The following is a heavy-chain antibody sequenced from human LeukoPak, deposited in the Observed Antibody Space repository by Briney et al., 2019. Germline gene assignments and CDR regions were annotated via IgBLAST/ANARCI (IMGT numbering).Heavy chain of an antibody. CDR3: ALTRLAAAPDY. Sequence: GGSLRLSCAASGFTFSSYAMHWVRQAPGKGLEWVAVISYDGSNKYYADSVEGRFTISRDNSKNTLYLQMNSLRAEDTAVYYCALTRLAAAPDYWGQGTLVTVSS. CDR2: ISYDGSNK. CDR1: GFTFSSYA. J-gene: IGHJ4*02. D-gene: IGHD6-13*01. V-gene: IGHV3-30*01.